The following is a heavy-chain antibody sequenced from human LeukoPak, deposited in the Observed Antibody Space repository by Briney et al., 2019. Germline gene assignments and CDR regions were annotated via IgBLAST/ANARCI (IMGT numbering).Heavy chain of an antibody. Sequence: GGSLRLSCTASGFTFGDYAMSWFRQAPGKGLEWVGFIRSKAYGGTTEYAASVKGRFTISRDDSKSIAYLQMNSLKTEDTAVYYCTRVDTAMHYYYYYMDVWGKGTMVTVSS. CDR3: TRVDTAMHYYYYYMDV. CDR2: IRSKAYGGTT. CDR1: GFTFGDYA. J-gene: IGHJ6*03. D-gene: IGHD5-18*01. V-gene: IGHV3-49*03.